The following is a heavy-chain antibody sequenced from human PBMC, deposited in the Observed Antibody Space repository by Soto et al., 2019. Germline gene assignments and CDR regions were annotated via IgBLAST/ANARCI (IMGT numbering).Heavy chain of an antibody. CDR2: INAGNGNT. CDR1: GYTFTSYA. V-gene: IGHV1-3*01. J-gene: IGHJ6*02. Sequence: ASVKVSCKASGYTFTSYAMHWVRQAPGQRLEWMGWINAGNGNTKYSQKFQGRVTITRDTSASTAYMELSSLRSEDTAVYYCARDRDLLLWFGESSNYGMDAWGQGTTVTVSS. CDR3: ARDRDLLLWFGESSNYGMDA. D-gene: IGHD3-10*01.